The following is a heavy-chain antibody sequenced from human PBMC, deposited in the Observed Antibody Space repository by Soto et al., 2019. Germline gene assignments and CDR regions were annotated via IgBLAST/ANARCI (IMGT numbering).Heavy chain of an antibody. D-gene: IGHD2-15*01. Sequence: SETLSLTCTVSGDSISSGGYYWSWIRQHPGKGLEWIGYIYYSGSTYYNPSLKSRVIISVDTSKNQFSLKLSSVTAADTAVYYCARGSTVAAILFDYLGQGTLVTGSS. V-gene: IGHV4-31*03. CDR3: ARGSTVAAILFDY. CDR2: IYYSGST. CDR1: GDSISSGGYY. J-gene: IGHJ4*02.